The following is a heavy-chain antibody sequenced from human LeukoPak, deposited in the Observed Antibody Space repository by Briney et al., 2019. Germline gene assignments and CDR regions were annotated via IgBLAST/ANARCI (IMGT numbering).Heavy chain of an antibody. D-gene: IGHD2-8*01. CDR3: ARDMLPGDAFDI. V-gene: IGHV3-20*04. J-gene: IGHJ3*02. CDR2: INWNGAST. CDR1: GFTFDDYA. Sequence: GGSLRLSCAVSGFTFDDYAINWVRQAPGKGLEWVSNINWNGASTGYGDSVKGRFTISRDNAKNSVFLQMNSLRPDDTALYYCARDMLPGDAFDIWGQGTMVIVSS.